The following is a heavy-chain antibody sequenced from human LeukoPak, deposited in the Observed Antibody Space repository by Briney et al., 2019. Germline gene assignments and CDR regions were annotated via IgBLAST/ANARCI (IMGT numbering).Heavy chain of an antibody. Sequence: GGSLRLSCAASGFTVSSNYMSWVRQAPGKGLEWVSVIYSGGSTYYADSVKGRFTISRDNSKNTLYLQMNSLRAEDTAVYYCASPPVSSGYPTPFDYWGQGTLVTVSS. J-gene: IGHJ4*02. CDR2: IYSGGST. D-gene: IGHD5-12*01. CDR1: GFTVSSNY. CDR3: ASPPVSSGYPTPFDY. V-gene: IGHV3-66*01.